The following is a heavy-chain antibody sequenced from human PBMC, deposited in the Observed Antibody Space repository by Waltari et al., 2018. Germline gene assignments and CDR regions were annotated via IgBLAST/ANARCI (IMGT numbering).Heavy chain of an antibody. J-gene: IGHJ2*01. CDR3: ARLSLLWFGEPSRYFDL. D-gene: IGHD3-10*01. CDR2: IYYSGST. Sequence: QVQLQESGPGLVKPSETLSLTCTVSGGSISSYYWSWIRQPPGKGLEWIGYIYYSGSTNYNPSRKSRVTISVDTSKNQFSLKLSSVTAADTAVYYCARLSLLWFGEPSRYFDLWGRGTLVTVSS. CDR1: GGSISSYY. V-gene: IGHV4-59*08.